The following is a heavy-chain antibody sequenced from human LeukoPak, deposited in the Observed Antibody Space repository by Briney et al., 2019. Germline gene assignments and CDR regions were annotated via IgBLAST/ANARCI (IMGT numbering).Heavy chain of an antibody. CDR3: ARGEGYYASGSYYIDY. V-gene: IGHV3-21*01. Sequence: GGSLRLSCAASGFTFSSYTMNWVRQAPGKGLEWVSSITTSSTYIYYADSVRGRFTISRDNAKNSLYLRMSSLRVEDTAVYYCARGEGYYASGSYYIDYWDQGTLVTVSS. J-gene: IGHJ4*02. CDR1: GFTFSSYT. CDR2: ITTSSTYI. D-gene: IGHD3-10*01.